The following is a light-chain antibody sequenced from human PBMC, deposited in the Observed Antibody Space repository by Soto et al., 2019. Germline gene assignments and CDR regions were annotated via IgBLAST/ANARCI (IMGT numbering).Light chain of an antibody. J-gene: IGKJ1*01. CDR1: QSINRW. CDR2: KAS. CDR3: QQYNTFST. V-gene: IGKV1-5*03. Sequence: DIQMTQSPSTLSASVGDRVTITCRASQSINRWLAWYQQKPGKAPKLPIYKASTLESGVPSRFSGGGIGTEFSLSISSLQPDDFATYYCQQYNTFSTFGQGTKVDIK.